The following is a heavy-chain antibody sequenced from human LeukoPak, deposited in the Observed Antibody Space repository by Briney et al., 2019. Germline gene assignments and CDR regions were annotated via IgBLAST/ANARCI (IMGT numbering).Heavy chain of an antibody. CDR1: GFTFSSYA. D-gene: IGHD3-9*01. CDR3: ASSSVFEGPHYYFDY. Sequence: GGSLRLSCAASGFTFSSYAMSWVRQAPGKGLEWVSAISGSGGSTYYADSVKGRFTISRDNSENTLYLQMNSLRAEDTAVYYCASSSVFEGPHYYFDYWGQGTLVTVSS. J-gene: IGHJ4*02. CDR2: ISGSGGST. V-gene: IGHV3-23*01.